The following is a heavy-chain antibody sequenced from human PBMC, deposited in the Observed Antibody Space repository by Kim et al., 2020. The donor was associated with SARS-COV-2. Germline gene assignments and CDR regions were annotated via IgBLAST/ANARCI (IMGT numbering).Heavy chain of an antibody. CDR1: GYTFTSYG. CDR3: ARVRTPGISSSTVQLLSP. D-gene: IGHD2-2*01. CDR2: ISAYNGNT. Sequence: ASVKVSCKASGYTFTSYGISWVRQAPGQGLEWMGWISAYNGNTNYAQKLQGRVTMTTDTSTSTAYMELRSLRSDDTAVYYCARVRTPGISSSTVQLLSPWGQGTLVTVSS. V-gene: IGHV1-18*01. J-gene: IGHJ5*02.